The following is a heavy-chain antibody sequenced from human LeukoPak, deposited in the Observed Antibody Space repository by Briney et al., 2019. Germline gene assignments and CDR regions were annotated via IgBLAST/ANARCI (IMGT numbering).Heavy chain of an antibody. CDR3: ARGAAAGGYYYYGMDV. D-gene: IGHD6-13*01. J-gene: IGHJ6*02. Sequence: GGSLRLSCAASGFTFSSYDMHWVRQATGKGLEWVSAIGAVGDTYYPGSVKGRFTISRENAKNSLYLQMNSLRAGDTAVYYCARGAAAGGYYYYGMDVWGQGTTVTVSS. CDR2: IGAVGDT. CDR1: GFTFSSYD. V-gene: IGHV3-13*01.